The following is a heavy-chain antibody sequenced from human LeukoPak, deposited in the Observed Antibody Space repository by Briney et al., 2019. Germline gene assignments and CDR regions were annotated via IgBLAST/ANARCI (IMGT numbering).Heavy chain of an antibody. CDR1: GGSISSYY. D-gene: IGHD5-24*01. V-gene: IGHV4-59*12. CDR2: MYYSGST. J-gene: IGHJ3*02. Sequence: SETLSLTCTVSGGSISSYYWSWIRQPPGKGLEWIGYMYYSGSTSYNPSLKSRITISVGTSKNQFSLQLNSVTPEDTAVYYCARGIEVPSRRGDAIDIWGQGTMVTVSS. CDR3: ARGIEVPSRRGDAIDI.